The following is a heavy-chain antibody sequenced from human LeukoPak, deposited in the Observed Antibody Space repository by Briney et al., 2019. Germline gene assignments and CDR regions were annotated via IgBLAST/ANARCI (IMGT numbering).Heavy chain of an antibody. CDR2: IYHSGST. Sequence: SESLSLTCTVSGGSISSGGYYWSWIRQPPGKGLEWIGYIYHSGSTYYNPSLKSRVTISVDRSKNQFSLKLSSVTAADTAVYYCARGDYCSGGSCYLLDYWGQGTLVTVSS. D-gene: IGHD2-15*01. CDR3: ARGDYCSGGSCYLLDY. V-gene: IGHV4-30-2*01. CDR1: GGSISSGGYY. J-gene: IGHJ4*02.